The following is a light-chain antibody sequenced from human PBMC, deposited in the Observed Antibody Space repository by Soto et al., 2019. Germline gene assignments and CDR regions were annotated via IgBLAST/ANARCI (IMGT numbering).Light chain of an antibody. CDR2: EDN. CDR1: SSDVGSYNL. CDR3: CSYAGSTTWV. Sequence: QSVLTQPASVSGSPGQSITISCTGTSSDVGSYNLVSWYQQEPGKAPKLMIYEDNKRPSGVSNRFSGSKSGNTASLTISGVQAEDESDYYCCSYAGSTTWVFGRGTKLTVL. J-gene: IGLJ3*02. V-gene: IGLV2-23*01.